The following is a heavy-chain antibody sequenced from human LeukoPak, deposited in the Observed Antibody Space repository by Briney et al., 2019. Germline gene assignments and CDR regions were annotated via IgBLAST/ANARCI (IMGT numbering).Heavy chain of an antibody. CDR1: GYTFTAYD. CDR2: TSPNSGDT. J-gene: IGHJ4*02. Sequence: GASVKVSCKASGYTFTAYDIHWMRQSPRQGLEWLGWTSPNSGDTNYAQNFQGRVTMTSDSSISTVFMELSRLSSDDTAVYFCARVGYKYADFWGQGSQVTVSS. V-gene: IGHV1-2*02. D-gene: IGHD5-18*01. CDR3: ARVGYKYADF.